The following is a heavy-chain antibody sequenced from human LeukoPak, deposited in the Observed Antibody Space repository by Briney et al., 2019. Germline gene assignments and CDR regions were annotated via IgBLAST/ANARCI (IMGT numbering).Heavy chain of an antibody. D-gene: IGHD5-12*01. J-gene: IGHJ4*02. CDR3: AGGKLLPLPGY. CDR1: GGSISSYY. CDR2: IYYSGST. Sequence: PSETLTLTCTVSGGSISSYYWSWIRQPPGKGLEWIGYIYYSGSTNYNASLKSRGTISVDTSKNQFSLKLSYVTAADTAVYYCAGGKLLPLPGYWGQGTLVTVSS. V-gene: IGHV4-59*01.